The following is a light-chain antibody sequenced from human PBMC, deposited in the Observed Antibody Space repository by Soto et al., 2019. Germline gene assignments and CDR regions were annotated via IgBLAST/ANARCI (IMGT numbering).Light chain of an antibody. CDR2: DAS. CDR3: QQYANLPFT. CDR1: QDISNY. Sequence: DIQMTQSPSSLSASVGDRVTITCQASQDISNYLNWYQQKPGKAPKLLIYDASNLETGVLSRFSGSGSGTDFTFTISSLQLEDIATYYCQQYANLPFTFGQVTRLEIK. J-gene: IGKJ5*01. V-gene: IGKV1-33*01.